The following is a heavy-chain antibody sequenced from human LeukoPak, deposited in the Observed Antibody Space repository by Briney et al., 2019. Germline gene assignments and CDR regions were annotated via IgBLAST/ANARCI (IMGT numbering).Heavy chain of an antibody. D-gene: IGHD1-1*01. J-gene: IGHJ4*02. CDR3: AKAHDVQYAPDY. V-gene: IGHV3-11*01. CDR2: ISSSGNTI. Sequence: GGSLRLSCTASGFIFSDSYMSWIRQAPGKGLEWVSYISSSGNTIYYADSVKGRFTISRDNAKNSLYLQMNSLRAEDTALYYCAKAHDVQYAPDYWGQGTLVTVSS. CDR1: GFIFSDSY.